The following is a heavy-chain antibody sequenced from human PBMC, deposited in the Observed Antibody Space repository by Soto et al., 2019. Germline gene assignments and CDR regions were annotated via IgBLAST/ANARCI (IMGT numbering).Heavy chain of an antibody. CDR1: GGSISSSSYY. V-gene: IGHV4-39*01. D-gene: IGHD3-10*01. Sequence: KASETLSLTCTASGGSISSSSYYWGWIRQPPGKGLEWIGSIYYSGSTYYNPSLKSRVTISVDTSKNQFSLKLSSVTAADTAVYYCARHDAFYYGSGSSPRFDPWGQGTLVTVSS. CDR3: ARHDAFYYGSGSSPRFDP. J-gene: IGHJ5*02. CDR2: IYYSGST.